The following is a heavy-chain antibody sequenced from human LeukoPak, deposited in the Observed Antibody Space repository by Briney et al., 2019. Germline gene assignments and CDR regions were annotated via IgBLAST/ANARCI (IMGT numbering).Heavy chain of an antibody. V-gene: IGHV3-23*01. D-gene: IGHD6-13*01. J-gene: IGHJ6*02. Sequence: PGGSLRLSCAASGFIFSSYSMSWVRQAPGMGLEWVSVITGSGGNTYYADSVKGRFTISKDNSKNTVYLQMSSLRVDDTAVYYCEKAASGSWPSYDYGMDVWGQGTTVTVSS. CDR2: ITGSGGNT. CDR1: GFIFSSYS. CDR3: EKAASGSWPSYDYGMDV.